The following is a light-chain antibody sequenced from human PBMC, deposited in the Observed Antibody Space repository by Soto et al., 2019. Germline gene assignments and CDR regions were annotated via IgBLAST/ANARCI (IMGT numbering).Light chain of an antibody. V-gene: IGKV1-5*01. CDR1: QSISSW. J-gene: IGKJ1*01. Sequence: DIPMTQSPSALFASVGDRVIITCRASQSISSWLAWYQQKPGKAPKLLIYDASSLESRVPSRFSGSGSGTEFTLTISSLQPDDFATYYCQQYNSYSWTFGQGTKVDIK. CDR2: DAS. CDR3: QQYNSYSWT.